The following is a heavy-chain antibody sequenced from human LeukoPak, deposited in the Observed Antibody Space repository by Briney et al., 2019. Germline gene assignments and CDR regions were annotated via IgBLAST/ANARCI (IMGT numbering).Heavy chain of an antibody. D-gene: IGHD4-23*01. J-gene: IGHJ4*02. V-gene: IGHV4-38-2*02. CDR2: IYHSGST. CDR1: GYSISSGYY. Sequence: PSETLSLTCTVSGYSISSGYYWGWIRPPPGKGLEWIGSIYHSGSTYYNPSLKSRVTISVDTSKNQFSLKVSSVTAADTAVYYCAREKNGNEPFDYWGQGTLVTVSS. CDR3: AREKNGNEPFDY.